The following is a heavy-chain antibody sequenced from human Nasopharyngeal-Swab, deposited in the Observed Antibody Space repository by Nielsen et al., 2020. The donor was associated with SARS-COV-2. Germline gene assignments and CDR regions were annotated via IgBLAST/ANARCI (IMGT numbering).Heavy chain of an antibody. J-gene: IGHJ4*02. CDR3: ARLLAAGLAYFDY. D-gene: IGHD3-3*01. Sequence: VRQMPGKGLEWMGIIYPGDPGTRYSPSFQGQVTISADKSISTAYLQWSSLKASDTAMYYCARLLAAGLAYFDYWGQGTLVTVSS. V-gene: IGHV5-51*01. CDR2: IYPGDPGT.